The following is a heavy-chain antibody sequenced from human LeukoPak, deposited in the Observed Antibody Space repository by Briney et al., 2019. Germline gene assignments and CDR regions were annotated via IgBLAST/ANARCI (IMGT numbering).Heavy chain of an antibody. J-gene: IGHJ4*02. V-gene: IGHV3-21*01. CDR3: ARAPGVDYYDSSGLDY. Sequence: PGGSLRLSCAASGFTFSSYSMNWVRQAPGKGLEWVSSISSSSSYIYYADSVKGRFTISRDNAKNSLYLQMNSLRAEDTAVYYCARAPGVDYYDSSGLDYWGQGTLVTVSS. D-gene: IGHD3-22*01. CDR2: ISSSSSYI. CDR1: GFTFSSYS.